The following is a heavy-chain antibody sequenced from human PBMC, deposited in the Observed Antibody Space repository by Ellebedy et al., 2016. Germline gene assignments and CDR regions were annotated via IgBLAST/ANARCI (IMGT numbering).Heavy chain of an antibody. CDR1: GYTFTSYD. CDR2: IIPILAIA. J-gene: IGHJ3*02. CDR3: ARERGPGDIVVVGGAFDI. V-gene: IGHV1-69*04. Sequence: ASVKVSCKASGYTFTSYDINWVRQAPGQGLEWMGRIIPILAIANYAQKFQGRVTITADKSTSTAYMELNSLRSEDTAVYYCARERGPGDIVVVGGAFDIWGQGTMVTVSS. D-gene: IGHD2-15*01.